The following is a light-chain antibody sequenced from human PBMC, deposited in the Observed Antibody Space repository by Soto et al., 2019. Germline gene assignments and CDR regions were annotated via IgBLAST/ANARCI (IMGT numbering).Light chain of an antibody. V-gene: IGLV2-14*01. J-gene: IGLJ1*01. Sequence: QSVLTQPASVSGSPGQSITISCTGTSSDVGAYNYVSWYQHHPGKVPKLLIYEVTNRPSGVSDRFSGSKSGNTASLTISGLQAEDEADYYCNSFRVSHLYVFGTGTKV. CDR2: EVT. CDR3: NSFRVSHLYV. CDR1: SSDVGAYNY.